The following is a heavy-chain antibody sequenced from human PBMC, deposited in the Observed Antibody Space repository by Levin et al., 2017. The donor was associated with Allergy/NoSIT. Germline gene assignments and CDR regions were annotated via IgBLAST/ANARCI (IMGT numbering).Heavy chain of an antibody. V-gene: IGHV3-23*01. Sequence: GGSLRLSCAASGFTFSSYAMSWVRQAPGKGLEWVSAISGGGGSPYYADSVKGRFTISRDNSKNTVYLQMNSLRAEDTAVYYCAKYNSGTPDYWGQGTLVAVSS. D-gene: IGHD6-19*01. J-gene: IGHJ4*02. CDR2: ISGGGGSP. CDR3: AKYNSGTPDY. CDR1: GFTFSSYA.